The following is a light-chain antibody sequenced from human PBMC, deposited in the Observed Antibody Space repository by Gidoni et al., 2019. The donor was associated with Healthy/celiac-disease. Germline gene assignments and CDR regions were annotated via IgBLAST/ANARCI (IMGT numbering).Light chain of an antibody. CDR1: QSVSSSY. CDR2: DAS. V-gene: IGKV3-20*01. Sequence: EIVLTPSPGTLSLSPGERATLSCRARQSVSSSYLAWYQQKPGQAPRPLIYDASSRATGSPDRFIGSGSGTEFTLIISRMEPEDVAVYYCQQYGSSPYTFGQGTKLEIK. CDR3: QQYGSSPYT. J-gene: IGKJ2*01.